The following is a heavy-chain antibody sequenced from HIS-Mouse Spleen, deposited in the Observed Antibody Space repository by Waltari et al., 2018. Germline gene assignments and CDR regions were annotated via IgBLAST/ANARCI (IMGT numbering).Heavy chain of an antibody. CDR2: IYYSGRT. V-gene: IGHV4-39*07. J-gene: IGHJ3*02. CDR3: ARDGYSGYGHDAFDI. D-gene: IGHD5-12*01. Sequence: QLQLQESGPGLVKPSETLSLTCTVSGGSISSSSYYWGWIRQPPGKGREWIGSIYYSGRTYYTTSLNGRVTRSVDTSKNQFSLKLSSVTAADTAVYYCARDGYSGYGHDAFDIWGQGTMVTVSS. CDR1: GGSISSSSYY.